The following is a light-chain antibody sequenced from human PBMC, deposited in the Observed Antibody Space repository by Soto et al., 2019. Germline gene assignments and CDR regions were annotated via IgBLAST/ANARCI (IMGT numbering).Light chain of an antibody. CDR3: QQSYSTPRT. Sequence: DIQMTQSPSSLSASVGDRVTITCRAGQRIISYLNWYQQKPGKAPEPLIYGASTLQSGVPSRFSGSGSGTEFTLTISSLQPEDFATYYCQQSYSTPRTFGQGTKVESK. J-gene: IGKJ1*01. CDR2: GAS. V-gene: IGKV1-39*01. CDR1: QRIISY.